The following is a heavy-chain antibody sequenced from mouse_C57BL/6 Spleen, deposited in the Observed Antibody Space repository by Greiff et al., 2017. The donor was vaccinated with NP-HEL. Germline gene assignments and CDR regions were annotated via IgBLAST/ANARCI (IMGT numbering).Heavy chain of an antibody. V-gene: IGHV1-81*01. CDR3: ARRDYGNYPAWFAY. Sequence: QVQLQQSGAELARPGASVKLSCKASGYTFTSYGISWVKQRTGQGLEWIGEIYPRSGNTYYNEKFKGKAKLTADKSSSTAYMELRSLTSEDSAVYFCARRDYGNYPAWFAYWGQGTLVTVSA. CDR2: IYPRSGNT. J-gene: IGHJ3*01. D-gene: IGHD2-1*01. CDR1: GYTFTSYG.